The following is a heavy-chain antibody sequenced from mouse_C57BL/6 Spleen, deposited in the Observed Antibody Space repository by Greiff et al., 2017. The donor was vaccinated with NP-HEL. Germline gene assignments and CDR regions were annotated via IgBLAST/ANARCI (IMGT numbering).Heavy chain of an antibody. CDR3: ARYFYYGYLDY. V-gene: IGHV1-80*01. CDR1: GYAFSSYW. CDR2: IYPGDGDT. Sequence: LKESGASVKISCKASGYAFSSYWMNWVKQRPGKGLEWIGQIYPGDGDTNYNGKFKGKATLTADKSSSTAYMQLSSLTSEDSAVYFCARYFYYGYLDYWGQGTTLTVSS. J-gene: IGHJ2*01. D-gene: IGHD2-1*01.